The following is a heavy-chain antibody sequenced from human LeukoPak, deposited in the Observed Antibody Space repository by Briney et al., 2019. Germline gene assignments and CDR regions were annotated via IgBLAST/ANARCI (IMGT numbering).Heavy chain of an antibody. CDR1: GGSISSYY. D-gene: IGHD3-10*01. CDR2: IYTSGST. Sequence: SETLSLTCTVSGGSISSYYWSWIRQPAGKGLEWIGRIYTSGSTNYNPSLKSRVTMSVDTSKNQFSLKLSSVTAADTAVYYCAAAAVWFGEFSDAFDIWGQGTMVTVSS. CDR3: AAAAVWFGEFSDAFDI. J-gene: IGHJ3*02. V-gene: IGHV4-4*07.